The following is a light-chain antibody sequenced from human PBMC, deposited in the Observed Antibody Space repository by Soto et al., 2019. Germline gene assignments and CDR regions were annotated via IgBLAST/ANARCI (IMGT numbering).Light chain of an antibody. CDR1: SSDIDDYNY. CDR2: DVS. Sequence: QSALTQPASVSGSPGQSITISCTGTSSDIDDYNYVSWYQQYPGKAPKLLISDVSNRPSGVSIRFSGSKSGDTASLTISGLQAEDEADYYCSSYPSSSSTVLFGGGTKVTVL. V-gene: IGLV2-14*03. J-gene: IGLJ2*01. CDR3: SSYPSSSSTVL.